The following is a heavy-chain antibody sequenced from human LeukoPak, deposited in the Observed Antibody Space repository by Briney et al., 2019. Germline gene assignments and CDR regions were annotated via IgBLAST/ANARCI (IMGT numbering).Heavy chain of an antibody. CDR2: VHLDGRT. V-gene: IGHV4-4*02. D-gene: IGHD3-3*01. CDR3: AREGGFYRPLDY. J-gene: IGHJ4*02. CDR1: GGSVTSTNW. Sequence: PSETLSLTCAVSGGSVTSTNWWTWVRQPPGKGLEWIGEVHLDGRTNYNPSLTGRLTLSVDLYENRISLKLTSVTAADTAVYYCAREGGFYRPLDYLGQGTLVTVSS.